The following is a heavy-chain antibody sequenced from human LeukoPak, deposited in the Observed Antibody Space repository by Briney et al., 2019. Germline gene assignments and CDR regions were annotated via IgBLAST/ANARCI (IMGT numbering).Heavy chain of an antibody. J-gene: IGHJ4*02. CDR3: AREGLWENFDY. D-gene: IGHD5-18*01. Sequence: PGESLKISCKASGYTFTNDWIGWVRQMPGKGLEWMGIIYPGIYPGDSDTRYSPSFQGQVTISADKSISTAYLQWSSLKASDTAMYYCAREGLWENFDYWGQGTLVTVSS. V-gene: IGHV5-51*01. CDR2: IYPGIYPGDSDT. CDR1: GYTFTNDW.